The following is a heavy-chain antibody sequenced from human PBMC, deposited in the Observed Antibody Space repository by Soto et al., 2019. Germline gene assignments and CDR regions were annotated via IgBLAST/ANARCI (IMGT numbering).Heavy chain of an antibody. Sequence: QVQLQESAPGLVQPSGTLSITCAVYGDSINNSHWWSWVRQTPGKVLEWIGETYHSGTTNYNPSLKTRCTLAIDKSKNHFALKMNAVTAADTAVYYCAREVHSSPARGRNWFDPRGEGTLGAVSS. CDR1: GDSINNSHW. D-gene: IGHD6-19*01. CDR3: AREVHSSPARGRNWFDP. CDR2: TYHSGTT. J-gene: IGHJ5*02. V-gene: IGHV4-4*02.